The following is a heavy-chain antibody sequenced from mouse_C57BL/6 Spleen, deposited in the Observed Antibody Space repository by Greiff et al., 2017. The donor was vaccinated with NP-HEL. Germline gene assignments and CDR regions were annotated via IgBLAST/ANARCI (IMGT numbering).Heavy chain of an antibody. Sequence: VQLQQSGPELVKPGASVKISCKASGYAFSSSWMNWVKQRPGKGLEWIGRIYPGDGDTNYNGKFKGKATQTADKSSSTAYMQLSSLTSEDSAVYFCARDGDYYGSSRWYFDVWGTGTTVTVSS. J-gene: IGHJ1*03. D-gene: IGHD1-1*01. V-gene: IGHV1-82*01. CDR2: IYPGDGDT. CDR3: ARDGDYYGSSRWYFDV. CDR1: GYAFSSSW.